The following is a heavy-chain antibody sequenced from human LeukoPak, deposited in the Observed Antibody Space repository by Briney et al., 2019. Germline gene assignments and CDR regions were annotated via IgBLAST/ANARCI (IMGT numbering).Heavy chain of an antibody. CDR3: ATAAYYYYYMDV. D-gene: IGHD6-25*01. CDR2: IRYDGSNK. Sequence: GGSLRLSCAASGFTFSSYGMHWVRQAPGKGLEWVAFIRYDGSNKYYADSVKGRFTISRDNSKNTLYLQMNSLRAEDTAVYYCATAAYYYYYMDVWGKGTTVTISS. V-gene: IGHV3-30*02. J-gene: IGHJ6*03. CDR1: GFTFSSYG.